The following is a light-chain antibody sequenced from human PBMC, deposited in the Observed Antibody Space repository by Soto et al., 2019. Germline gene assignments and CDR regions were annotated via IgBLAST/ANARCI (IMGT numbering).Light chain of an antibody. CDR3: QQYEAYPLT. CDR2: KAS. V-gene: IGKV1-5*03. CDR1: QSIRSW. Sequence: DIQMTQSPSTLSASVGDRVTITCRASQSIRSWLAWYQQKPGKAPELLIQKASSLQSGVPSRFSGSGSGTEFILTISSLQTDDFASYYCQQYEAYPLTFGGGTKVEIK. J-gene: IGKJ4*01.